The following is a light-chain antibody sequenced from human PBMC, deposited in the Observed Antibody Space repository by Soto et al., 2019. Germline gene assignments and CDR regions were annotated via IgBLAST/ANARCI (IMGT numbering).Light chain of an antibody. J-gene: IGLJ1*01. Sequence: QSVLTQPASVSGSPGQSITISCGGTGDDIGAGYDVHWYQQLPGTAPKLLIYGNSNRPSGVPDRFSGSKSGTSASLAITGLQAEDEADYYCQSYDSSLSGSVFGTGTKVTVL. CDR3: QSYDSSLSGSV. CDR1: GDDIGAGYD. CDR2: GNS. V-gene: IGLV1-40*01.